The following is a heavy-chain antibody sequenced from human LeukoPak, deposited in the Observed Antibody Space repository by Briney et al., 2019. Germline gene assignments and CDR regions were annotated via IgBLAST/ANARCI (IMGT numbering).Heavy chain of an antibody. CDR2: IWYDGSNK. CDR1: GFTFSSYG. V-gene: IGHV3-33*01. CDR3: ARDGSTVTAPFDY. J-gene: IGHJ4*02. Sequence: GGSLRLSCAASGFTFSSYGMHWVRQAPGKGLEWVAVIWYDGSNKYYADSVKGQFTISRDNSKNTLYLQMNSLRAEDTAVYYCARDGSTVTAPFDYWGQGTLVTVSS. D-gene: IGHD2-21*02.